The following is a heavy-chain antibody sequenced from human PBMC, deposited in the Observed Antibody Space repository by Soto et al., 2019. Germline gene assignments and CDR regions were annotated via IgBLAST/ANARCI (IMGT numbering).Heavy chain of an antibody. CDR1: GHTLTELS. V-gene: IGHV1-24*01. D-gene: IGHD1-1*01. CDR2: FDPEDGET. J-gene: IGHJ5*02. CDR3: AAGGTRWLHSPFDH. Sequence: QVQLLQSGAEVKKPGASVKVSCKVSGHTLTELSMHWVRQAPGRGLEWMGGFDPEDGETISAQKFQGRVTMTEDTSTDSTYMELTSLRSEDTAVYYCAAGGTRWLHSPFDHWGQGTLVTISS.